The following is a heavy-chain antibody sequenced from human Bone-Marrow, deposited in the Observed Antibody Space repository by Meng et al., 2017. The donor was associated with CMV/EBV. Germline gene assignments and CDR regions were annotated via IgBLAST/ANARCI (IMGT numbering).Heavy chain of an antibody. Sequence: ASVKVSCKASGYTFTSYYMHWVRQAPGQGLEWMGIINPSGGSTSYAQKFQGRVTITRDTSTSTVYMELSSLRSEDTAVYYCARDKGDYSYGYISSGLLIDYWGQGTLVTVSS. D-gene: IGHD5-18*01. CDR2: INPSGGST. CDR1: GYTFTSYY. V-gene: IGHV1-46*01. J-gene: IGHJ4*02. CDR3: ARDKGDYSYGYISSGLLIDY.